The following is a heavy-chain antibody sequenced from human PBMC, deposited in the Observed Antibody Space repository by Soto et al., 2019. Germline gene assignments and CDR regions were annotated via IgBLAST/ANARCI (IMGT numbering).Heavy chain of an antibody. J-gene: IGHJ6*02. Sequence: LRLSCAASGFTFSTYAMIWVRQAPGKGLECVSAISGSGASTDYAASVKGQFTISRDNSKNTLYLQMNSLTAEDTAIYYCAKALYDFWSGYSYGMDVWGQGTTVTVS. V-gene: IGHV3-23*01. CDR2: ISGSGAST. CDR3: AKALYDFWSGYSYGMDV. D-gene: IGHD3-3*01. CDR1: GFTFSTYA.